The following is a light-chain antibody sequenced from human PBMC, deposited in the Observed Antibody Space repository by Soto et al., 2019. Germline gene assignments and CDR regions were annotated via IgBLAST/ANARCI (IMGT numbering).Light chain of an antibody. CDR2: GAS. Sequence: EIVMTQSPATLSVSPGERATLSCRASQSVSSNLAWYQQKPGQAPRLLIYGASTRATGIPARFSGSGSGTEFTLTISSLQPEDFAVYYCQQYINLWTFGQGTKV. CDR1: QSVSSN. CDR3: QQYINLWT. V-gene: IGKV3-15*01. J-gene: IGKJ1*01.